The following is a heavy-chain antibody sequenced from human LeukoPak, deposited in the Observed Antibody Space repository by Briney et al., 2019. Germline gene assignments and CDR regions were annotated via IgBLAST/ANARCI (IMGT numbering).Heavy chain of an antibody. CDR1: GYTFTCYY. Sequence: GASVKVSCKASGYTFTCYYMHWVRQAPGQGLEWMGWINPNSGGTNYAQKFQGRVTMTRDTSISTAYMELSRLRSGDTAVYYCATNLDWLSRVYYFDYWGQGTLVTVSS. J-gene: IGHJ4*02. CDR3: ATNLDWLSRVYYFDY. D-gene: IGHD3-9*01. CDR2: INPNSGGT. V-gene: IGHV1-2*02.